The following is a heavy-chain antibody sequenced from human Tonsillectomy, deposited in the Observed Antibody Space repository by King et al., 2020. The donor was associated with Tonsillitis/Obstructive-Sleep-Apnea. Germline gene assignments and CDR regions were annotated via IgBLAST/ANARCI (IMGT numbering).Heavy chain of an antibody. J-gene: IGHJ4*02. CDR2: ISGSGDST. D-gene: IGHD3-10*01. CDR1: GLTFSSHA. V-gene: IGHV3-23*04. CDR3: ARTPYGSGTYYYFDY. Sequence: QLVESGGGLVQPGGSLRLSCEASGLTFSSHAMSWVRQAPGKGLEWVSGISGSGDSTYYADSVKGRFTISRDKSKNTLFLQMNSLRGEDTAVYYCARTPYGSGTYYYFDYWGQGTLVTVSS.